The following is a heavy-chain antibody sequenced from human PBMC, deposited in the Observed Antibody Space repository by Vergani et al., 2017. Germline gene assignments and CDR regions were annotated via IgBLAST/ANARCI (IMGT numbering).Heavy chain of an antibody. CDR2: IWYDGSIK. CDR1: GFTFSSYG. CDR3: ARDFLTRVTTLDYYYMGV. J-gene: IGHJ6*03. V-gene: IGHV3-33*01. D-gene: IGHD1-1*01. Sequence: QVQLVESGGGVVQPGRSLRLSCAASGFTFSSYGMHWVRQAPGKGLEWVAVIWYDGSIKYYADSVKGRFTISRDNSKNTLYLQMNSLRAEDTAVYYCARDFLTRVTTLDYYYMGVWGKGTTVTVSS.